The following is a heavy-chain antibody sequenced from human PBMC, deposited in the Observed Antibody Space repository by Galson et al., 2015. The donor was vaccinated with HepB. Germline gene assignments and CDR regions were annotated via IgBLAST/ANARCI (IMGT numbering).Heavy chain of an antibody. CDR1: GGTFSSYA. J-gene: IGHJ5*02. CDR3: ARDIGDWLSRGAGWFDP. Sequence: SVKVSCKASGGTFSSYAISWVRQAPGQGLEWMGRIIPILGIANYAQKFQGRVTITADKSTSTAYMELSSLRSEDTAVYYCARDIGDWLSRGAGWFDPWGQGTLVTVSS. D-gene: IGHD3-9*01. V-gene: IGHV1-69*04. CDR2: IIPILGIA.